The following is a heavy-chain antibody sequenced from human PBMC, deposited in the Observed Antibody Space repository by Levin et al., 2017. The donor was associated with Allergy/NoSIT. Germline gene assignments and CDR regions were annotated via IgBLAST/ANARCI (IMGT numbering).Heavy chain of an antibody. Sequence: TGESLKISCAASGFTFSSYAMHWVRQAPGKGLEWVAVISYDGSNKYYADSVKGRFTISRDNSKNTLYLQMNSLRAEDTAVYYCARTFVRYNWFDPWGQGTLVTVSS. D-gene: IGHD3-16*01. J-gene: IGHJ5*02. CDR1: GFTFSSYA. V-gene: IGHV3-30-3*01. CDR2: ISYDGSNK. CDR3: ARTFVRYNWFDP.